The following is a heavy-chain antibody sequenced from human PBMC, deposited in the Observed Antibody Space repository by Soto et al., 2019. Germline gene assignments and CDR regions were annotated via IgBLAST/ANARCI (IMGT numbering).Heavy chain of an antibody. V-gene: IGHV3-53*01. Sequence: VGSLSLSGAASGFTVSSNYMSWVREAPGKGLEWVSVIYSGGSTYYADSVKGRFTISRDNSKNTLYLQMNSLRAEDTAVYYCAAGYSSSWYQYGANYYFDYWGQGTLVTGSS. CDR1: GFTVSSNY. CDR2: IYSGGST. J-gene: IGHJ4*02. D-gene: IGHD6-13*01. CDR3: AAGYSSSWYQYGANYYFDY.